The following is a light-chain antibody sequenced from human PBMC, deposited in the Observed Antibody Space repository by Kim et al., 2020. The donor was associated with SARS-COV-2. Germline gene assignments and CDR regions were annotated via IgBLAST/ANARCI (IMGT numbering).Light chain of an antibody. CDR3: QAWDNSAVV. V-gene: IGLV3-1*01. CDR2: QDS. CDR1: KLGAKY. Sequence: SYELTQPPSVSVSPGQTVSITCSGDKLGAKYACWYQQKPGQSPVLVIYQDSKRPSGIPERFSGSNSGNTATLTISGTQAMDEADYYCQAWDNSAVVFGGGTQLTVL. J-gene: IGLJ2*01.